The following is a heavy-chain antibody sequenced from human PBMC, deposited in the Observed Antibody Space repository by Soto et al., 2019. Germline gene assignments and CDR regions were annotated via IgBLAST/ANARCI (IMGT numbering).Heavy chain of an antibody. CDR3: ARRPGYSYGYYYYGMDV. V-gene: IGHV4-39*01. J-gene: IGHJ6*02. Sequence: PSETLSLTCTVSGASISSTSYYWGLIRQPPGKGLEWIGSIYYSGSTYYNPSLKSRVTISVDTSKNQFSLKLSSVTAADTAVYYCARRPGYSYGYYYYGMDVWGQGTTVT. CDR2: IYYSGST. CDR1: GASISSTSYY. D-gene: IGHD5-18*01.